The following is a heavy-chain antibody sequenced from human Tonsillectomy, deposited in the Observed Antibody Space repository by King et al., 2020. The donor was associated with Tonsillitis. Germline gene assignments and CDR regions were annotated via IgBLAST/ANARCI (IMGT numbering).Heavy chain of an antibody. D-gene: IGHD1-1*01. V-gene: IGHV2-70*11. Sequence: TLKESGPALVKPTQTLTLTCTFSGFSRSTTEVCVSWIRQPPGKALEWLARIHWDDAKYYTTSLKTRFTISKDTSKNPVVLTMTNMDPLDTATYYCARNPCSPQYNDNYMDVWGKGTAVTVTS. J-gene: IGHJ6*03. CDR1: GFSRSTTEVC. CDR2: IHWDDAK. CDR3: ARNPCSPQYNDNYMDV.